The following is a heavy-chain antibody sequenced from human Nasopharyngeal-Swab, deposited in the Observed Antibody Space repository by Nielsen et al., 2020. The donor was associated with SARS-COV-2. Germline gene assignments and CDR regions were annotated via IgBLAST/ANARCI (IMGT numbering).Heavy chain of an antibody. J-gene: IGHJ6*02. CDR1: GFTFSNAW. Sequence: GESLKISCAASGFTFSNAWMSWVRQAPGKGLEWVGRIKSKTDGGTTDYAAPVKGGFTISRDDSKNTLYLQMNSLKTEDTAVYYCTTGYSSSWYYYYGMDVWGQGTTVTVSS. CDR2: IKSKTDGGTT. CDR3: TTGYSSSWYYYYGMDV. V-gene: IGHV3-15*01. D-gene: IGHD6-13*01.